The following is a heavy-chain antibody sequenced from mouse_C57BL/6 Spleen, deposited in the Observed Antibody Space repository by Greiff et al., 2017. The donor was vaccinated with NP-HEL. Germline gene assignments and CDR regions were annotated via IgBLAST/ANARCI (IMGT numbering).Heavy chain of an antibody. CDR3: ARSVYYDYDGFAY. J-gene: IGHJ3*01. D-gene: IGHD2-4*01. V-gene: IGHV1-69*01. CDR2: IDPSDSYT. CDR1: GYTFTSYW. Sequence: QVQLKQPGAELVMPGASVKLSCKASGYTFTSYWMHWVKQRPGQGLEWIGEIDPSDSYTNSTQTFKGKSTLTVDNSSSTAYMQLSSLTSEDSAVYYCARSVYYDYDGFAYWGQGTLVTVSA.